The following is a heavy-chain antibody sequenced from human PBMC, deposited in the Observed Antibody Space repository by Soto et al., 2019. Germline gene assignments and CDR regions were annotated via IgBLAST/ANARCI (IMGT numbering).Heavy chain of an antibody. D-gene: IGHD3-22*01. V-gene: IGHV5-10-1*01. J-gene: IGHJ4*02. CDR2: IDPSDSYT. CDR1: GYSFTSYW. CDR3: ASSYYYDSSGTDY. Sequence: GESLKISCQGSGYSFTSYWISWVRQMPGKGLEWMGRIDPSDSYTNYSPSFQGHVTISADKSISTAYLQWSSLKASDTAMYYCASSYYYDSSGTDYWGQGTLVTVSS.